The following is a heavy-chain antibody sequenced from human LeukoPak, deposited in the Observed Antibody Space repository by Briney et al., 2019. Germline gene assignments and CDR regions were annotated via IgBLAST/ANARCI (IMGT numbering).Heavy chain of an antibody. V-gene: IGHV4-4*07. CDR1: GGSLSGYY. CDR2: VYTSGST. D-gene: IGHD5-12*01. CDR3: ARAYIVGSIGYYFDS. Sequence: ASETLSLTCTVSGGSLSGYYWSWIRQSAGKGLEFLGRVYTSGSTLYNPSLESRVTVSVDTSKNQFSLRLNSVTAADTATYYCARAYIVGSIGYYFDSWGQGSLVTASS. J-gene: IGHJ4*02.